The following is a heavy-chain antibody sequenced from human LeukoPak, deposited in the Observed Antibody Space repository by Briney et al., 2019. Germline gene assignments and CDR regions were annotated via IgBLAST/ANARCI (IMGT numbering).Heavy chain of an antibody. CDR1: GFTFSGYA. CDR2: IYSSDTT. D-gene: IGHD3-16*01. J-gene: IGHJ3*01. Sequence: PGGSLRLSCAASGFTFSGYAMNWVRQAPGKGLEWVSHIYSSDTTYADSVKGRFTISRDNAKNSLYLQMNSLRAEDTAVYYCARGGEFEAFDVWGQGTMVTVSS. V-gene: IGHV3-48*01. CDR3: ARGGEFEAFDV.